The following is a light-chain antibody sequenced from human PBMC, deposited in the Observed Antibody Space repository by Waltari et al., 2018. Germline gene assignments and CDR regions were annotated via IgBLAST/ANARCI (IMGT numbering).Light chain of an antibody. CDR3: QQRSNWPPSIT. CDR1: QSVSRY. V-gene: IGKV3-11*01. Sequence: EIVLTQSPATLSLSPGERATLSCRASQSVSRYLAWYQQKPVQAPRLLIYDASNRATGIPARFSGSGSGTDFTLTISSLEPEDFAVYYCQQRSNWPPSITFGQGTRLEIK. J-gene: IGKJ5*01. CDR2: DAS.